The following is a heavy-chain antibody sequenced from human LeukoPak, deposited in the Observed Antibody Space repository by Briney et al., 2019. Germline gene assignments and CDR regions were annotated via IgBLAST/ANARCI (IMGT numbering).Heavy chain of an antibody. D-gene: IGHD2-2*01. Sequence: GGSLRLSCAASGFTFSNAWMSWVRQAPGKGLEWVGRIKSKTDGGTTDYAAPVKGRFTISRDNAKNSLYLQMNSLRAEDTAVYYCARTDIVVVPRYYMDVWGKGTTVTVSS. V-gene: IGHV3-15*01. CDR2: IKSKTDGGTT. CDR3: ARTDIVVVPRYYMDV. CDR1: GFTFSNAW. J-gene: IGHJ6*03.